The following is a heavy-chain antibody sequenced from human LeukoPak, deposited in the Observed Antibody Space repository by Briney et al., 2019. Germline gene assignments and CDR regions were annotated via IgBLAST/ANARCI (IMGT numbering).Heavy chain of an antibody. CDR2: INHSGST. V-gene: IGHV4-34*01. J-gene: IGHJ4*02. D-gene: IGHD6-19*01. CDR1: GGSFSGYY. CDR3: ARGPYGSGWYRGYFDY. Sequence: SETLSLTCAVYGGSFSGYYWSWIRQPPGKGLEWIGEINHSGSTNYNPSLKSRVTISVDTSKNQFSLKLSSVTAADTAVYYCARGPYGSGWYRGYFDYWGQGTLVTVSS.